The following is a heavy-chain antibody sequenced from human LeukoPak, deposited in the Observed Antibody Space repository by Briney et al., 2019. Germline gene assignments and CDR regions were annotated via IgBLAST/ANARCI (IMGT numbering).Heavy chain of an antibody. CDR2: IYYSGST. Sequence: SGTLSLTCTVSGGSTSSGDYYWSWIRQPPGKGLEWIGYIYYSGSTYYNPSLKSRVTISVDTSENQFSLKLSSVTAADTAVYYCARVVVDAFVIWGQGTMVTVSS. J-gene: IGHJ3*02. V-gene: IGHV4-30-4*01. D-gene: IGHD2-15*01. CDR3: ARVVVDAFVI. CDR1: GGSTSSGDYY.